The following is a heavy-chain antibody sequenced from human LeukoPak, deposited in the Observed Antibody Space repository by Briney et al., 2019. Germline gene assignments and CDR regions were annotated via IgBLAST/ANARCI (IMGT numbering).Heavy chain of an antibody. J-gene: IGHJ6*03. CDR3: ARAAVAESRYYYMDV. CDR1: GFTFDDYG. Sequence: GGSLRLSCAASGFTFDDYGMSWVRHAPGKGLEWVSGINWNGGSTGYADSVKGRFTISRDNAKNSLYLQMNSLRAEDTALYYCARAAVAESRYYYMDVWGKGTTVTVSS. CDR2: INWNGGST. D-gene: IGHD6-19*01. V-gene: IGHV3-20*04.